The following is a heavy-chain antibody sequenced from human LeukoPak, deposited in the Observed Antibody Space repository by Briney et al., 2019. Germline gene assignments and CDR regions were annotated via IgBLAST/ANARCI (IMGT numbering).Heavy chain of an antibody. CDR2: IYYSGST. CDR3: ARHFLGENYDILTGYYRSYNWFDP. V-gene: IGHV4-59*08. J-gene: IGHJ5*02. CDR1: GGSISSYY. Sequence: SETLSLTCTVSGGSISSYYWSWIRQPPGKGLEWIGYIYYSGSTNHNPSLKSRVTISVDTSKNQFSLKLSSVTAADTAVYYCARHFLGENYDILTGYYRSYNWFDPWGQGTLVTVSS. D-gene: IGHD3-9*01.